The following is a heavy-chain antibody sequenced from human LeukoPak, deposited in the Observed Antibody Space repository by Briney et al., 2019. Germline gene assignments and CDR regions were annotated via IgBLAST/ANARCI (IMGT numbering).Heavy chain of an antibody. D-gene: IGHD3-10*01. V-gene: IGHV3-9*01. CDR3: AKTRRGVTVFDY. Sequence: PGRSLRLSCAASGFTFDDYAMHWVRHAPGKGLEWVSGISWNSGSIVYADSVKGRFTISRDNAKNSLYLQMNSLRAEDTALYYCAKTRRGVTVFDYWGQGTLVTVSS. CDR1: GFTFDDYA. J-gene: IGHJ4*02. CDR2: ISWNSGSI.